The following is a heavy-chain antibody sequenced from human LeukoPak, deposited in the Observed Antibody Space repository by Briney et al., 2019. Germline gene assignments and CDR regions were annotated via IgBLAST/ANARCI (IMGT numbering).Heavy chain of an antibody. J-gene: IGHJ4*02. V-gene: IGHV3-74*01. CDR1: GNYW. Sequence: GGSLRLSCAASGNYWMHWVRQAPGKGLVWVSHINSDGSWTGYADSVKGRFTISKDNAKNTVYLQMNSLRAEDTAVYYCVSFYETYWGRGTLVTVSS. CDR2: INSDGSWT. D-gene: IGHD2/OR15-2a*01. CDR3: VSFYETY.